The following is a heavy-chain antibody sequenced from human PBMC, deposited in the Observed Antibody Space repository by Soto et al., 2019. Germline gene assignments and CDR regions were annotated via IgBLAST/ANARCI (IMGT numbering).Heavy chain of an antibody. Sequence: QVQLVQSGAEVKKPGASVKVSCKASGYTFTGYYMHWVRQAPGQGLEWMGWINPNSGGTNYAQNVQGRVTMTRDTSISKDYMELSRLRYDDTAVHYCASGVIPPLIAAAGRGENGYWGQGTLVTVSS. CDR1: GYTFTGYY. D-gene: IGHD6-13*01. J-gene: IGHJ4*02. CDR2: INPNSGGT. V-gene: IGHV1-2*02. CDR3: ASGVIPPLIAAAGRGENGY.